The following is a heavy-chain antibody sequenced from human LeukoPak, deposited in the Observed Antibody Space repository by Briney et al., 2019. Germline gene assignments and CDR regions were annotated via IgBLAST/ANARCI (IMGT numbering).Heavy chain of an antibody. CDR3: ARDHRGSPFDS. J-gene: IGHJ4*02. D-gene: IGHD5-24*01. Sequence: SQTLSLTCTVSGGSISSGSYSWTWIPQPAGKGLEWIGRISSSGSTNYNPSLKSRVTISVETSRYQFSLNLSSVNAAETAVYYCARDHRGSPFDSWGQGTLVTVSS. V-gene: IGHV4-61*02. CDR1: GGSISSGSYS. CDR2: ISSSGST.